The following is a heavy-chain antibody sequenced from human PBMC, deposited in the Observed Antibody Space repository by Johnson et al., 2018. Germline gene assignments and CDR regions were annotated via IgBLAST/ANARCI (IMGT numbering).Heavy chain of an antibody. CDR1: GFTFGDYA. V-gene: IGHV3-49*03. D-gene: IGHD3-22*01. J-gene: IGHJ3*02. CDR2: IRSKAYGGTT. Sequence: VQLVQSGGGLVQPGRSLRLSCTASGFTFGDYAMSWFRQAPGKGLEGVGFIRSKAYGGTTEYAASVKGRFTISRDDSKSIAYLQMNNLKTGDTAVYYCTRDIGARYDRICYYPDSFDILGQGTMVTVSS. CDR3: TRDIGARYDRICYYPDSFDI.